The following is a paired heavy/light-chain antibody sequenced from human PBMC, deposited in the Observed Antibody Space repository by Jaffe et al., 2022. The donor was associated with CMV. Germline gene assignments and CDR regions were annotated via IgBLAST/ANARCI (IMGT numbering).Light chain of an antibody. CDR1: QSVFRSSTNNNC. J-gene: IGKJ2*01. CDR3: QQYDISPLT. CDR2: WAS. Sequence: DIVMTQSPDSLAVSLGERATINCKSSQSVFRSSTNNNCLAWYQQKTGQPPKLLIKWASTRESGVPDRFTGSGSGTEFTLTISSLQAEDVAVYYCQQYDISPLTFGQGTKLEIK. V-gene: IGKV4-1*01.
Heavy chain of an antibody. CDR1: GGSISSNY. Sequence: QVQLQESGPGLVKPSETLSLSCTVSGGSISSNYWSWIRQPPGKGLEWIGYIYSDGTTNSNPSLKSRVTISVDTSKNQFFLKLSSVTAADTAIYYCAKYGDNAWVQYWGQGTLVTVSS. CDR3: AKYGDNAWVQY. CDR2: IYSDGTT. J-gene: IGHJ1*01. V-gene: IGHV4-59*01. D-gene: IGHD2-21*01.